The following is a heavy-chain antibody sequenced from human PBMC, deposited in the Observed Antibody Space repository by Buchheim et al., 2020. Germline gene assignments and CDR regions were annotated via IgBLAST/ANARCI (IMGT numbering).Heavy chain of an antibody. D-gene: IGHD2-15*01. CDR3: ARGFRGYCSGTSCYYFDY. J-gene: IGHJ4*02. CDR2: IYYSGST. Sequence: QVQLQESGPGLVKPSQTLSLTCTVSGGSISSGDYYWSWIRQPPGKGLEWIGYIYYSGSTYYNPSLKSRVTISVDTSKKQFSLKLSSVTAADTAVYYCARGFRGYCSGTSCYYFDYWGQGTL. CDR1: GGSISSGDYY. V-gene: IGHV4-30-4*01.